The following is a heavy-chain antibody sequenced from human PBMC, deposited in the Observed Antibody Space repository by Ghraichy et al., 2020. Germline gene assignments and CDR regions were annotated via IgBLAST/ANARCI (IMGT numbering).Heavy chain of an antibody. CDR1: GGSISSYY. J-gene: IGHJ4*02. D-gene: IGHD2-15*01. V-gene: IGHV4-59*01. CDR2: IYYNGAT. Sequence: TLSLTCTVSGGSISSYYWSWIRQPPGKGLEYIGYIYYNGATNYSPSLKSRVTMSVDTSKNQFSLKLTSVTAADTAVYYCVRDPPYCSGGTCYPQYYFDYWGQGTLVTVSS. CDR3: VRDPPYCSGGTCYPQYYFDY.